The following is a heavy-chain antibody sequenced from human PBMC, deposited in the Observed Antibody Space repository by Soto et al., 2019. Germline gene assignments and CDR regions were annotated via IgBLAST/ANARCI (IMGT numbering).Heavy chain of an antibody. CDR1: GNSFTTYY. Sequence: GASVKVSCKASGNSFTTYYMHWVRQAPGQGLEWMGIINPSGGRTTYAQKFQGRVTMTRDTSTSTFHMELRSLTSEDTAVYYCAGLSHYYSSGYYDYWGQGTLVTVSS. J-gene: IGHJ4*02. CDR2: INPSGGRT. CDR3: AGLSHYYSSGYYDY. V-gene: IGHV1-46*01. D-gene: IGHD3-22*01.